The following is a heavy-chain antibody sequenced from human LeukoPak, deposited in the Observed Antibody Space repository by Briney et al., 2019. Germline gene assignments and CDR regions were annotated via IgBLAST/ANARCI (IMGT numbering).Heavy chain of an antibody. CDR1: GFTFSSYA. Sequence: GGSLRLSCAASGFTFSSYAMSWVRQAPGKGLEWVSAISGSGGGTYYADSVKDRFTISRDYSNNTLYLQMNSLRADDAAVYYCAKVASADAQARLNYWGQGTLVTVSS. CDR2: ISGSGGGT. CDR3: AKVASADAQARLNY. D-gene: IGHD6-19*01. J-gene: IGHJ4*02. V-gene: IGHV3-23*01.